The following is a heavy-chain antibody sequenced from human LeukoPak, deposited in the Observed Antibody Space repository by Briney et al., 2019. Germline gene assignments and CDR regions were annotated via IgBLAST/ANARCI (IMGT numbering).Heavy chain of an antibody. CDR3: XXVXGSGSFDY. CDR2: ISYDGSNK. D-gene: IGHD3-22*01. CDR1: GFTFSSYA. J-gene: IGHJ4*02. V-gene: IGHV3-30-3*01. Sequence: PGGSLRLSCAASGFTFSSYAMHWVRQAPGKGLEWVAVISYDGSNKYYADSVKGRFTISRDNSKNTLYLQMNSLRAEDTAVYYCXXVXGSGSFDYWGQGTLVTVSS.